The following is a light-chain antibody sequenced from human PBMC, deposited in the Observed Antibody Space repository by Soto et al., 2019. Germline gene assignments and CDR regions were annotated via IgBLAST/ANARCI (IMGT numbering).Light chain of an antibody. CDR3: QQYGASPFN. J-gene: IGKJ3*01. V-gene: IGKV3-20*01. CDR1: QSVSGTY. CDR2: GAS. Sequence: EIVLTQSPGTLSLSPGERATLSCRASQSVSGTYLAWYQQRPGQAPKVLIDGASSRAAGIPDRFSGSGSGTDFTFTISRLEPEDFAVYYCQQYGASPFNFGPGTKVDIK.